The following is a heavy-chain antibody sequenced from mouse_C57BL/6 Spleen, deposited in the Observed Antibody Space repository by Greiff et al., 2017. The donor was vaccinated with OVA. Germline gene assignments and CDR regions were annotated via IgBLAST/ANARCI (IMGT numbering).Heavy chain of an antibody. J-gene: IGHJ2*01. V-gene: IGHV14-4*01. Sequence: EVQLQQSGAELVRPGASVKLSCTASGFNIKDDYMHWVKQRPEQGLEWIGWIDPENGDTEYASKFQGKATITADTSSNTAYLQLSSLTSEDTAVYYCTTSGVTPPFDYWGQGTTLTVSS. D-gene: IGHD2-3*01. CDR2: IDPENGDT. CDR3: TTSGVTPPFDY. CDR1: GFNIKDDY.